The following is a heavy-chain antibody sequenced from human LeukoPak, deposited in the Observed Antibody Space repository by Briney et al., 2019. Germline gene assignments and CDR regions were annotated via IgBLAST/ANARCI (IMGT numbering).Heavy chain of an antibody. CDR1: GYTFTGYY. D-gene: IGHD5-24*01. CDR3: ARDHSVTRGAYYFDY. J-gene: IGHJ4*02. Sequence: ASVKVSFKASGYTFTGYYIHWVRQAPGQGREWMGWINPNSGGTNYSQQFQVRVTITRDTSISTAYMELSRLRSDDTAFYYCARDHSVTRGAYYFDYWGQGTLVTVSS. V-gene: IGHV1-2*02. CDR2: INPNSGGT.